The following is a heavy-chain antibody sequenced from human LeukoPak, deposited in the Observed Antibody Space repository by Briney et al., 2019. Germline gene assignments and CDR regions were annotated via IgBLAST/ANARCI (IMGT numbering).Heavy chain of an antibody. Sequence: SETLSLTCTVSGGSISSYYWSWIRHHPGKGLEWIGYIHYTGNTFYNPSLRSRVTMSVDTSKNQFSPKVNSVTAADTAVYYCARAPLSYYFGSSGYYYFDYWGQGSLVTVSS. CDR2: IHYTGNT. J-gene: IGHJ4*02. D-gene: IGHD3-22*01. V-gene: IGHV4-59*06. CDR3: ARAPLSYYFGSSGYYYFDY. CDR1: GGSISSYY.